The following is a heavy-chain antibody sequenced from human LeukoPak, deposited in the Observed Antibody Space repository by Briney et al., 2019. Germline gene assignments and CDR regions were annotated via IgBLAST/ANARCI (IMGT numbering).Heavy chain of an antibody. CDR3: ARDPVTIFGVVIRNYYYYGMDV. Sequence: PGGSLRLSCAASGFTFSSYWTSWVRQAPGKGLEWVANIKQDGSEKYYVDSVRGRFTISRDNAKNSLYLQMNSLRAEDTAVYYCARDPVTIFGVVIRNYYYYGMDVWGQGTTVTVSS. J-gene: IGHJ6*02. CDR1: GFTFSSYW. D-gene: IGHD3-3*01. V-gene: IGHV3-7*01. CDR2: IKQDGSEK.